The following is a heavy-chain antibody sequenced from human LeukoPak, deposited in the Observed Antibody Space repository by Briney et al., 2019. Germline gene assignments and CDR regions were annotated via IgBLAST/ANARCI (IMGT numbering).Heavy chain of an antibody. Sequence: SETLSLTCTVSGYSISSGYYWGWIRQPPGKGLEWIGSIYHSGSTYYNPSLKSRVTISVDTSKNQFSLKLSSVTAADTAVYYCARGFLEWLPIDYWGQGTLVTVSS. D-gene: IGHD3-3*01. V-gene: IGHV4-38-2*02. J-gene: IGHJ4*02. CDR3: ARGFLEWLPIDY. CDR1: GYSISSGYY. CDR2: IYHSGST.